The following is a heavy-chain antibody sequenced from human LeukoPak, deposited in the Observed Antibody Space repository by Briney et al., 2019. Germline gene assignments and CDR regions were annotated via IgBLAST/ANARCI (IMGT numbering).Heavy chain of an antibody. V-gene: IGHV3-53*01. CDR2: IYGDGTT. CDR1: GFNVRTNY. Sequence: TGGSLRLSCAASGFNVRTNYMNWVRQAPGKGLEWVSVIYGDGTTYYADSVKGRFTISRDTSKNTLYLQMNSLQVEDTAVYFCARKGTGMNPIPGLYYFDSWGQGTRVTVSS. J-gene: IGHJ4*02. CDR3: ARKGTGMNPIPGLYYFDS. D-gene: IGHD3-16*01.